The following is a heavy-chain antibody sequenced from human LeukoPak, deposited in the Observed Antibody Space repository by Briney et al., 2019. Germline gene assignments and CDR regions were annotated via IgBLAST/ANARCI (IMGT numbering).Heavy chain of an antibody. CDR2: ISYDGSNK. V-gene: IGHV3-30*04. CDR1: GFTFSSYA. J-gene: IGHJ6*03. Sequence: PGGSLRLSCAASGFTFSSYAMHWVRQAPGKGLEWVAVISYDGSNKYYADSVKGRFTISRDNSKNTLYLQMNSLRAEDTAVYYCARAPPGYYYYMDVWGKGTTVTVSS. CDR3: ARAPPGYYYYMDV.